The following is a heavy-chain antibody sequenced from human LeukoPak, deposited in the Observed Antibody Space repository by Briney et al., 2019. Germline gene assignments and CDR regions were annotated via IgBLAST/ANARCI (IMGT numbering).Heavy chain of an antibody. J-gene: IGHJ4*02. D-gene: IGHD2-21*01. Sequence: GGSLRLSCAASGFTFSSYSMNWVRQAPGKGLEWVSFISSRSSYIYYADSVKGRFTISRDNAKNSLYLQMNSLRAEDTAVYYCARGTIIAHWGQGTLVTVSS. CDR1: GFTFSSYS. V-gene: IGHV3-21*01. CDR2: ISSRSSYI. CDR3: ARGTIIAH.